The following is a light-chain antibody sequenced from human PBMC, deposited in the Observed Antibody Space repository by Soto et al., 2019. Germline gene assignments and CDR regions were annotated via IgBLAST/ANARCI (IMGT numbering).Light chain of an antibody. CDR1: SGDVGGYYY. CDR2: EVS. Sequence: QSVLTQPACVSGSPGQSITISCTGTSGDVGGYYYVSWYQQLPGKAPKLMISEVSNRPSGVSNRFSGSKSGNTASLTISGLQAEDEADYYCSSYTAGGTIFGTGTKLTVL. CDR3: SSYTAGGTI. J-gene: IGLJ1*01. V-gene: IGLV2-14*01.